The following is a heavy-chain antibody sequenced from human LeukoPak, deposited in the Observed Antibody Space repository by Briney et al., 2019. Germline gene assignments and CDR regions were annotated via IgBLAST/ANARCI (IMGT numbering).Heavy chain of an antibody. CDR1: GFTFSNYA. V-gene: IGHV3-23*01. D-gene: IGHD1/OR15-1a*01. CDR2: ISGSGGST. J-gene: IGHJ4*02. Sequence: PGGSLRLSCAASGFTFSNYAMSWVRQAPGKGLEWVSAISGSGGSTYYADSVKGRFTISRDNSKNTLYLQMNSLRAEDTAVYYCAKDPNRGFPIYYFDYWGQGTLVTVSS. CDR3: AKDPNRGFPIYYFDY.